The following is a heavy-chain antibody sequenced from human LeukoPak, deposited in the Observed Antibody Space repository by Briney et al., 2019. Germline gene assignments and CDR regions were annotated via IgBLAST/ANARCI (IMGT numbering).Heavy chain of an antibody. D-gene: IGHD3-10*01. J-gene: IGHJ4*02. CDR3: ARYYYGSGSYFD. Sequence: SETLSLTCTVSGGSISSGSYSWSWIRQPAGKGLEWIGRIYTSGSTNYNPSLKSRVTMSVDTSKNQFSLKLSSVTAADTAVYYCARYYYGSGSYFDWGQGTLVTVSS. CDR2: IYTSGST. V-gene: IGHV4-61*02. CDR1: GGSISSGSYS.